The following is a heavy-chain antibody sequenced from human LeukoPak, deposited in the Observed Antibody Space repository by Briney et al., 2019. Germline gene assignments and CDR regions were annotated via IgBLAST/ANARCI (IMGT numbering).Heavy chain of an antibody. Sequence: PGGSLRLSCAASGFTFSSYGMHWVRQAPGKGLEWVAVIWYDGSNKYYADSVKGRFTISRDNSKNTLYLQMNSLRAEDTAVYYCARDRYCSGGSCYSMDVWGQGTTVTVSS. CDR3: ARDRYCSGGSCYSMDV. J-gene: IGHJ6*02. CDR1: GFTFSSYG. CDR2: IWYDGSNK. D-gene: IGHD2-15*01. V-gene: IGHV3-33*01.